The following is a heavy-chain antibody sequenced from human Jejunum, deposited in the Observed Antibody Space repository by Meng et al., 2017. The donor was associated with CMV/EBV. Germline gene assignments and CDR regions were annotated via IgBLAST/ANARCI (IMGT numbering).Heavy chain of an antibody. CDR2: ISSSGATT. V-gene: IGHV3-11*01. CDR1: GFALSDSS. Sequence: LSCAASGFALSDSSMSWIRQAPGRGLEWLSYISSSGATTYYVDSVRGRFTISRDNAKNSLYLQMNSLRAEDTAVYYCARRRDYLDSWGQGTLVTVSS. J-gene: IGHJ4*02. CDR3: ARRRDYLDS.